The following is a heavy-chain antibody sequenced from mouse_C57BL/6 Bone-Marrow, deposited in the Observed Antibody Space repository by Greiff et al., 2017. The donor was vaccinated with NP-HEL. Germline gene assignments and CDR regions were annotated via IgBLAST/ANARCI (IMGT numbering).Heavy chain of an antibody. CDR3: AHYYYGRGRYFDV. CDR2: IDPNSGGT. CDR1: GYTFTSYW. J-gene: IGHJ1*03. V-gene: IGHV1-72*01. D-gene: IGHD1-1*01. Sequence: QVQLKQPGAELVKPGASVKLSCKASGYTFTSYWMHWVKQRPGRGLEWIGRIDPNSGGTKYNEKFKSKATLTVDKPSSTAYMQLSSLTSEDSAVYYCAHYYYGRGRYFDVWGTGTTVTVSS.